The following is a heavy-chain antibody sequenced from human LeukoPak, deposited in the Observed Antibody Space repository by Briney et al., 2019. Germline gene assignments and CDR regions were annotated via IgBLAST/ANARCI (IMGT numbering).Heavy chain of an antibody. CDR1: GYTFTGFY. Sequence: ASVKVSCKASGYTFTGFYMHWVRQAPGQGLEWMGWINPNNGGTNYAQKFQGRVTMTRDTSISTAYMELSRLRSDDTAVYYCASGGLCTSSSWGAEDYWGQGTLVTVSS. J-gene: IGHJ4*02. V-gene: IGHV1-2*02. CDR3: ASGGLCTSSSWGAEDY. CDR2: INPNNGGT. D-gene: IGHD6-6*01.